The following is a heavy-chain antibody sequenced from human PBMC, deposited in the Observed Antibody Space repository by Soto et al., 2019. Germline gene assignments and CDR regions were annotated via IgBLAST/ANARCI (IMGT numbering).Heavy chain of an antibody. CDR2: SYYSGST. J-gene: IGHJ3*02. CDR3: ARFLRFLEWRTGAFDI. V-gene: IGHV4-59*01. CDR1: GGSISSYY. D-gene: IGHD3-3*01. Sequence: PSETLSLTCTVSGGSISSYYWSWIRQPPGKGLEWIGYSYYSGSTNYNPSLKSRVTISVDTSKNQFSLKLSSVTAADTAVYYCARFLRFLEWRTGAFDIWGQGTMVTVS.